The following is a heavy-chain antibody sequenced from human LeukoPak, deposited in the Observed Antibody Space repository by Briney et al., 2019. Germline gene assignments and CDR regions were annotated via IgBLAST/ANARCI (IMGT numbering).Heavy chain of an antibody. D-gene: IGHD6-19*01. Sequence: SETLSLTCAVYGGSFSGYYLSWIRQPPGKGLEWIGEINHSGSTNYNPSLKSRVTMSVDTSKNQFSLKLSSVTAADTAVYYCARDFLYGWVPPRGAFDIWGQGTMVTVSS. CDR2: INHSGST. CDR1: GGSFSGYY. J-gene: IGHJ3*02. CDR3: ARDFLYGWVPPRGAFDI. V-gene: IGHV4-34*01.